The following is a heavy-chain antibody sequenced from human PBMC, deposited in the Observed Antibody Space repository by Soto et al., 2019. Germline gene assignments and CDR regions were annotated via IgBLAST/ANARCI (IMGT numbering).Heavy chain of an antibody. Sequence: PGGSMRLSCEASGFTFSSYGMHWVRQAPGKGLEWVAVISYDGSNKYYADSGKGRFTISRDNSKNTLYLQMNSLRAEDTAVYYCAKDKGGRAAAGNYNYYYYGMDVWGQGTTVTVSS. CDR3: AKDKGGRAAAGNYNYYYYGMDV. CDR2: ISYDGSNK. D-gene: IGHD6-13*01. CDR1: GFTFSSYG. V-gene: IGHV3-30*18. J-gene: IGHJ6*02.